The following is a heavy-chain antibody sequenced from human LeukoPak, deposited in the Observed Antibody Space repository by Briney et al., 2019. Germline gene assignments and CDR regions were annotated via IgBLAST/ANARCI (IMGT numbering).Heavy chain of an antibody. D-gene: IGHD5-18*01. CDR2: ISSSSSYI. V-gene: IGHV3-21*01. J-gene: IGHJ4*02. CDR3: ASVPDTAIPSQPLDY. Sequence: GGSLRLSCAASGFTFSSYSMNWVRQAPGKGLEWVSSISSSSSYIYYADSVKGRFTISRDNAKNSLYLQMNSLRAEDTAVYYCASVPDTAIPSQPLDYWGQGTLVTVSS. CDR1: GFTFSSYS.